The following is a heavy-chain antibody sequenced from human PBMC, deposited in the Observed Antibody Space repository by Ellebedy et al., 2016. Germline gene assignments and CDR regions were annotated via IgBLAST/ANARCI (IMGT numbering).Heavy chain of an antibody. J-gene: IGHJ4*02. CDR3: ALHWGVGGRGRN. V-gene: IGHV3-48*02. CDR1: GFTYKKYS. Sequence: GGSLRLSCAASGFTYKKYSMNWVRQAPGKGLEWVSYISLTGTIYYADSVKDRFTISRDTDKNSLYLQMNSLRDEDTAVYYCALHWGVGGRGRNWGQGTLVTVSS. D-gene: IGHD2-15*01. CDR2: ISLTGTI.